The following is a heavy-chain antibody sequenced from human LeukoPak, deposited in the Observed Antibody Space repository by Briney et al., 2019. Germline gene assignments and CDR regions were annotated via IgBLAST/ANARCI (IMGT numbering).Heavy chain of an antibody. V-gene: IGHV1-2*06. Sequence: ASVKVSCKASGYTFTGYYMHWVRQASGQGLEWMGRINPNSGGTNYAQKFQGRVTMTRDTSISTAYMELSRLRSDDTAVYYCASIPNYDFWSGYYIQVYWGQGTLVTVSS. J-gene: IGHJ4*02. CDR2: INPNSGGT. CDR3: ASIPNYDFWSGYYIQVY. D-gene: IGHD3-3*01. CDR1: GYTFTGYY.